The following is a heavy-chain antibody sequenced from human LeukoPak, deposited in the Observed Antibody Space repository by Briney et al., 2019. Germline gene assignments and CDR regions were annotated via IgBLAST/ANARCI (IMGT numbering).Heavy chain of an antibody. V-gene: IGHV1-2*02. D-gene: IGHD3-10*01. J-gene: IGHJ5*02. CDR1: GYTFTGYY. Sequence: ASVKVSCKASGYTFTGYYMHWVRQAPGQGLEGMGWINPNSGGTNYAQKFQGRVTMTRDTSISTAYMELSRLRSDDTAVYYCARVLYYGSGSYSGIPNWFDPWGQGTLVTVSS. CDR3: ARVLYYGSGSYSGIPNWFDP. CDR2: INPNSGGT.